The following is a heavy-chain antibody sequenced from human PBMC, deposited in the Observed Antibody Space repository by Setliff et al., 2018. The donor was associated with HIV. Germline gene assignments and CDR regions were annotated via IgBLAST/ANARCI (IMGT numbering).Heavy chain of an antibody. Sequence: SETLSLTCAVYGGSFSGYYWSWIRQPPGKGLEWIGEINHSGSTNYNPSLKSRVTISVDTSKNQFSLKLSPVTAADTAVYYCARGGYSYGFGRHRAYFQYWGQGTQVTVS. CDR2: INHSGST. D-gene: IGHD5-18*01. V-gene: IGHV4-34*01. CDR3: ARGGYSYGFGRHRAYFQY. J-gene: IGHJ1*01. CDR1: GGSFSGYY.